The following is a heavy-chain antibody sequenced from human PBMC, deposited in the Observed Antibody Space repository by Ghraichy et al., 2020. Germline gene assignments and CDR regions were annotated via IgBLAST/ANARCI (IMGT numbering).Heavy chain of an antibody. J-gene: IGHJ1*01. CDR1: GGSISSYY. D-gene: IGHD2-8*02. CDR3: ARRGPSLVFQH. V-gene: IGHV4-59*08. Sequence: SETLSLTCTVSGGSISSYYWSWIRQPPGKGLEWIGYIYYSGSTNYNPSLKSRVTIAVDTSKNQFSLKLSSVTAADTAVYYCARRGPSLVFQHWGQGTLVTVSS. CDR2: IYYSGST.